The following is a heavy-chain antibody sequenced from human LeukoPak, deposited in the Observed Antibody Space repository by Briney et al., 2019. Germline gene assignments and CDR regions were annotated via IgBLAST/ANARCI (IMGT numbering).Heavy chain of an antibody. V-gene: IGHV3-23*01. D-gene: IGHD4/OR15-4a*01. Sequence: PSETLSLTCTVSGGSISSYYWSWVRQTPGKGLEWVSAITGGADSTYYADSVKGRFTISRDNSRNTLFLEMSSLRAEDTAIYYCALNYGANLRPPFDAWGPGTLVTVSS. J-gene: IGHJ4*02. CDR1: GGSISSYY. CDR2: ITGGADST. CDR3: ALNYGANLRPPFDA.